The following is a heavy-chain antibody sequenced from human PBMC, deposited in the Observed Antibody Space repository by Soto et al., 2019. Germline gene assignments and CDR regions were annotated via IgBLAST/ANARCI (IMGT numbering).Heavy chain of an antibody. J-gene: IGHJ6*03. V-gene: IGHV4-59*08. Sequence: QVQLQESGPGLVKPSEALSLTCTVSSGSISSYYWSWIRQPPGQGLESIGDIYYSGSTNYNPSLKICVTMSLDTSKNRFSLKLSSVTAADTAVYYCARPLRRVATTGNYYYYMDVWGKGTTVTVSS. D-gene: IGHD5-12*01. CDR3: ARPLRRVATTGNYYYYMDV. CDR1: SGSISSYY. CDR2: IYYSGST.